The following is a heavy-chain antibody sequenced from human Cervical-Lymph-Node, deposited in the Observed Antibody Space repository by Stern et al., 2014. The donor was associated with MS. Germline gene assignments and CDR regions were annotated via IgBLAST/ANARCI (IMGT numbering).Heavy chain of an antibody. V-gene: IGHV5-51*01. Sequence: EVQLVQSGAEVKKPGESLKISCKGAGYSFPNAWIAWVRQMPGKGLEWMGIIYPGDSDTRYSPSFQGQVTISADKSIRTAYLQWSSLKASDTAMYYCASSYCGTDCSFDYWGQGTLVTVSS. CDR1: GYSFPNAW. CDR3: ASSYCGTDCSFDY. CDR2: IYPGDSDT. J-gene: IGHJ4*02. D-gene: IGHD2-21*02.